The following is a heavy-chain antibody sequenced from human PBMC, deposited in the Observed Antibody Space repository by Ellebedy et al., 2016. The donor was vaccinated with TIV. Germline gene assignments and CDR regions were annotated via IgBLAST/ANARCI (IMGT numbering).Heavy chain of an antibody. CDR3: ARVTVTSYGTDV. Sequence: MPSETLSLTCAVYGGSFSGYYWSWIRQPPGKGLEWIGEINHSGSTNCDPSLKSRLTISVDTSKNQFSLKLSSVTAADTAVYYCARVTVTSYGTDVWGQGTTVTVSS. D-gene: IGHD4-11*01. CDR1: GGSFSGYY. V-gene: IGHV4-34*01. J-gene: IGHJ6*02. CDR2: INHSGST.